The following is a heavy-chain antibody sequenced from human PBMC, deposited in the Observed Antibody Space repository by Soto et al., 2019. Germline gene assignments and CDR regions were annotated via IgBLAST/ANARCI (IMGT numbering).Heavy chain of an antibody. CDR3: AKDGLGWTMGWFDP. Sequence: EVHLLESGGGLVQPGGSLRLSCAASGFTFSNYVISWVRQAPGRGLEWVASISTNGRSGDYDDSVKGRVTLSRDNSRSTLHLKMNSLRAADTAIYYCAKDGLGWTMGWFDPWGQGTLVTVSS. J-gene: IGHJ5*02. CDR2: ISTNGRSG. V-gene: IGHV3-23*01. D-gene: IGHD3-16*01. CDR1: GFTFSNYV.